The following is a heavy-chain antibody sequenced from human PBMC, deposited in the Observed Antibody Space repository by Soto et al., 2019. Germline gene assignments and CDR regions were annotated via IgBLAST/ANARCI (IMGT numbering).Heavy chain of an antibody. V-gene: IGHV3-23*01. J-gene: IGHJ6*02. Sequence: GGSLRLSCAASGFTFSIYVMSWVRQAPGRGLEWVSTISGSGGSTYYADSVKGRFTLSRDNSKNTLYLKMNSLRAGDTAVYYCAKWGSGYQRPALTPHYYYGMAVWGQGTTVTVSS. CDR1: GFTFSIYV. CDR2: ISGSGGST. D-gene: IGHD2-2*01. CDR3: AKWGSGYQRPALTPHYYYGMAV.